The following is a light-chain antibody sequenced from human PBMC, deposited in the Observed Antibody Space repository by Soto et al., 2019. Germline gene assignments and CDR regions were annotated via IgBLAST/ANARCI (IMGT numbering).Light chain of an antibody. CDR2: GAY. CDR1: QSVSSSD. V-gene: IGKV3-20*01. CDR3: QQYVSSSTS. J-gene: IGKJ2*01. Sequence: EIVLTQSPGTLSLSPGDTVALSCRASQSVSSSDLAWDQQRPGQAPRLVIYGAYSRATGIPDRFSGSGSEADFTLTIIRLEPEDCAVDACQQYVSSSTSFGQRTQLPVK.